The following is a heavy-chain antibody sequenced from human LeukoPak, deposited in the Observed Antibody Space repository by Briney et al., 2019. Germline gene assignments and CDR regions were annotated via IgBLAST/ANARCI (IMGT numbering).Heavy chain of an antibody. Sequence: ASVKVSCKTSGYTFTSYGISWVRQAPGQGLEWMGWISAYNGNTNYARKLQGRVTITTDTSTSTAYMELRSLRSDDTAVYYCARGRLESSSWRGDYWGQGTLVTVSS. D-gene: IGHD6-13*01. CDR2: ISAYNGNT. J-gene: IGHJ4*02. V-gene: IGHV1-18*01. CDR1: GYTFTSYG. CDR3: ARGRLESSSWRGDY.